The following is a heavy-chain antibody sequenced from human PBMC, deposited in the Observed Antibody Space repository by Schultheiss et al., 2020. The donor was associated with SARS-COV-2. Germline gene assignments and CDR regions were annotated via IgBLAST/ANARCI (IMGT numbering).Heavy chain of an antibody. D-gene: IGHD4-17*01. CDR3: ARGGVTTDAFDI. CDR2: IYHSGST. CDR1: GGSISSGGYS. Sequence: SQTLSLTCAVSGGSISSGGYSWSWIRQPPGKGLEWIGYIYHSGSTYYNPSLKSRVTISVDRSKNQFSLKLSSVTAADTAVYYCARGGVTTDAFDIWGQGTMVTVSS. J-gene: IGHJ3*02. V-gene: IGHV4-30-2*01.